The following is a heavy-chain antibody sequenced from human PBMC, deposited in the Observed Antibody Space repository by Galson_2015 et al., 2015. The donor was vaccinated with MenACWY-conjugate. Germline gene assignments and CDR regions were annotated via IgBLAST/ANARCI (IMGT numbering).Heavy chain of an antibody. V-gene: IGHV3-74*01. CDR3: ARNNNWAVDS. D-gene: IGHD1-1*01. J-gene: IGHJ4*02. CDR1: GFTFNNYW. CDR2: IKADGSIS. Sequence: SLRLSCAASGFTFNNYWMHWVRQPPGKGLEWISYIKADGSISNYADSVKGRFTISTDNDKNMVYLQMDSLGDEDTAVYFCARNNNWAVDSWGQGTLVTVSS.